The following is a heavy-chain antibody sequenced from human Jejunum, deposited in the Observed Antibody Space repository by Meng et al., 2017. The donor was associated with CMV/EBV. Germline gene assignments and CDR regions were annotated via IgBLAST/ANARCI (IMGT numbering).Heavy chain of an antibody. CDR1: TSCG. CDR2: IFPGDSDT. CDR3: ARSFECSSTNCYTSEDFQH. Sequence: TSCGIGWVRQRPGKGLGWMGIIFPGDSDTRYSPSFQGQVTISADRSISTAYLQWSSLKASDTAMYYCARSFECSSTNCYTSEDFQHWGQGTLVTVSS. D-gene: IGHD2-2*02. V-gene: IGHV5-51*01. J-gene: IGHJ1*01.